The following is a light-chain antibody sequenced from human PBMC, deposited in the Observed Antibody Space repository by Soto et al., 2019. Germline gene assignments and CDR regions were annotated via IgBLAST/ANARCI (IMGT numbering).Light chain of an antibody. V-gene: IGKV1-27*01. CDR1: QGISSY. CDR2: AAS. CDR3: QNYYNAPET. J-gene: IGKJ1*01. Sequence: DIQMTQSPSSLSASVGDRVTITCRASQGISSYLAWYQQRPGKVPKVLIYAASTLHSGVPSRFSGSGSGTDFTLTISNVQPEDVATYYCQNYYNAPETFGQGT.